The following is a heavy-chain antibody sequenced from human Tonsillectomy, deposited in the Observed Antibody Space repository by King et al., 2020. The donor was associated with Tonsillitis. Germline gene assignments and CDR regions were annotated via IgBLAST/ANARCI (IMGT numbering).Heavy chain of an antibody. CDR3: AKGTGTRGLHTFDI. J-gene: IGHJ3*02. Sequence: VQLVESGGGLVQPGRSLRLSCAASGFTFDDYAMHWVRQAPGKGLEWGSGIKWNSDNIDYSDSVKVRFTISRDNAKNSLYLQMNSLRAEDTAVYYCAKGTGTRGLHTFDIWGQGTMVTVSS. CDR2: IKWNSDNI. V-gene: IGHV3-9*01. CDR1: GFTFDDYA. D-gene: IGHD1-1*01.